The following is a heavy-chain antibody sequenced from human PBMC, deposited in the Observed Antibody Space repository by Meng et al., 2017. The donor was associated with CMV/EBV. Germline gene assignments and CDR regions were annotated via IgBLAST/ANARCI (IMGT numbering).Heavy chain of an antibody. CDR2: VHSSGTT. CDR3: ARGGWVQPFDY. Sequence: SETLSLTCSVSGGSISNYYWSWIRQSPGKGLEWIGYVHSSGTTNYNGSLKSRVTIALDTFKNQFSLKLSSLTAADTAIYYCARGGWVQPFDYWGQGTLVTVSS. CDR1: GGSISNYY. J-gene: IGHJ4*02. D-gene: IGHD1-1*01. V-gene: IGHV4-59*01.